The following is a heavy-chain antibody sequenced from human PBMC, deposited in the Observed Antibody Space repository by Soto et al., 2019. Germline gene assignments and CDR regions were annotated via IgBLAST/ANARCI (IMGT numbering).Heavy chain of an antibody. Sequence: GGSLRLSCAASGFTFSSYWMHWVRQAPGKGLVWVSRINSDGSSTSYADSVKGRFTISRDNAKNTLYLQMNSLRAEDTAVYYCARVGYSSSWYIAPYGYYYGMDVWGQGTTVTVSS. D-gene: IGHD6-13*01. CDR2: INSDGSST. V-gene: IGHV3-74*01. CDR3: ARVGYSSSWYIAPYGYYYGMDV. J-gene: IGHJ6*02. CDR1: GFTFSSYW.